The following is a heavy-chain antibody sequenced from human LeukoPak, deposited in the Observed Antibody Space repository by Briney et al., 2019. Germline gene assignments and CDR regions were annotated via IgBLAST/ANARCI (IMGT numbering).Heavy chain of an antibody. CDR2: ISYDGSNK. D-gene: IGHD3-10*01. CDR3: AKDGDTYYYGSGAFDY. CDR1: GFTFSSYG. Sequence: GGSLRLSCAASGFTFSSYGMHWVRQAPGKGLEWVAVISYDGSNKYYADSVKGRFTISRDNSKNTLYLQMNSLRAEDTAVYYCAKDGDTYYYGSGAFDYWGQGTLVTVSS. V-gene: IGHV3-30*18. J-gene: IGHJ4*02.